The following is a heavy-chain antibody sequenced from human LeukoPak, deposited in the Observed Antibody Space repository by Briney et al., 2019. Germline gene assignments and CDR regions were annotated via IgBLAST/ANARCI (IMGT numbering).Heavy chain of an antibody. V-gene: IGHV3-33*06. CDR3: AKDVV. Sequence: PGGSLRLSCAASGFTFSSYGIHWVRQAPGKGLEWVALIWYDGTNKYYADSVKGRFTISRDNSKNTLYLQMNSLRAEDTAVYYCAKDVVRGQGTLVTVSS. CDR2: IWYDGTNK. J-gene: IGHJ4*02. CDR1: GFTFSSYG. D-gene: IGHD2-21*01.